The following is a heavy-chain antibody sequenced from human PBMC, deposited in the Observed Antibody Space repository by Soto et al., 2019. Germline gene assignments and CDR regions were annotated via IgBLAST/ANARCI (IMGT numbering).Heavy chain of an antibody. V-gene: IGHV4-61*08. CDR1: GGSISSGGYY. D-gene: IGHD3-16*01. CDR2: ISYNGNT. J-gene: IGHJ6*02. Sequence: SETLSLTCTVSGGSISSGGYYWSWIRQPPGKGLEYIGYISYNGNTNYKPSLKSRVTISVDTSKNQFSLKMSSVTAADTAVYYCARVSYHYVWGSSTGMDVWGQGTTVTVSS. CDR3: ARVSYHYVWGSSTGMDV.